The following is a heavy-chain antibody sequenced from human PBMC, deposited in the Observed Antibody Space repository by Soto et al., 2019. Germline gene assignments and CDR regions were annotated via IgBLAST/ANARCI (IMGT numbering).Heavy chain of an antibody. Sequence: SETLSLSCDVSGDTISTGGYTWAWIRQPPGKALEWIGYIYYSGSTNYNPPLKSRVTISVDTSKNQFSLKLSSVTAADTAVYYCARNTMPNNAFDIWGQDKMLTVSS. CDR3: ARNTMPNNAFDI. CDR2: IYYSGST. CDR1: GDTISTGGYT. D-gene: IGHD2-2*01. J-gene: IGHJ3*02. V-gene: IGHV4-61*08.